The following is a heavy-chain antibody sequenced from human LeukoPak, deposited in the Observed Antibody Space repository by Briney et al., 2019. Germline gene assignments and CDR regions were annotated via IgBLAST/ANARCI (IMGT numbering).Heavy chain of an antibody. Sequence: GGSLRLSCAASGFTFSSYGMHWVRQAPGKGLEWVAVISYDGSNKYYADSVKGRFTISRDNSKNTLYLQMNSLRAEDTAVYYCAKPIYDGDYDSGAFDISGPGTMVTVSS. CDR3: AKPIYDGDYDSGAFDI. J-gene: IGHJ3*02. V-gene: IGHV3-30*18. CDR2: ISYDGSNK. D-gene: IGHD4-17*01. CDR1: GFTFSSYG.